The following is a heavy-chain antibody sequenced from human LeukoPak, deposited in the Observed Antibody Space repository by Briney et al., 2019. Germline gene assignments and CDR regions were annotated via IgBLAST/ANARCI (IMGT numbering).Heavy chain of an antibody. V-gene: IGHV3-7*01. CDR2: IKQDGSEK. D-gene: IGHD5-12*01. Sequence: PGGSLRLSCAASGFTFSSYWVSWVRQAPGKGLEWVANIKQDGSEKYYVDSAKGRFTISRDNAKNSLYLQMNSLRAEDTAVYYCAATIVDIVATDNAWGQGTLVTVSS. CDR3: AATIVDIVATDNA. J-gene: IGHJ4*02. CDR1: GFTFSSYW.